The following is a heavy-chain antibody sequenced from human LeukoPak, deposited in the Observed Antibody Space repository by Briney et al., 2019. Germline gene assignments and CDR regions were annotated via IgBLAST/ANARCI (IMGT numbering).Heavy chain of an antibody. CDR2: IYYSGTT. D-gene: IGHD5-24*01. Sequence: SETLSLTCTVSGGSISNYYWSWIRQPPGKGLEWIGYIYYSGTTNYNPSLKSRVTISVDTSKNQFSLKLSSVTAGDTAVYYCARGDGYNPIDYWGQGTLVTVSS. J-gene: IGHJ4*02. V-gene: IGHV4-59*01. CDR3: ARGDGYNPIDY. CDR1: GGSISNYY.